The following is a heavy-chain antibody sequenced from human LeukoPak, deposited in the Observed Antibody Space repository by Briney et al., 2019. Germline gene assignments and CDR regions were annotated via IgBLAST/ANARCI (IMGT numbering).Heavy chain of an antibody. CDR3: VRDSYGSGSYYPYYFDY. J-gene: IGHJ4*02. CDR2: IYSSGNT. Sequence: SETLSLTCTVSGGSISSYYWNWIRQPAGEGLEWIGRIYSSGNTNYNPSLKSRVTISVDKSRNQFSLKLTSVTAADTAVYYCVRDSYGSGSYYPYYFDYWGQGTLVTVSS. CDR1: GGSISSYY. D-gene: IGHD3-10*01. V-gene: IGHV4-4*07.